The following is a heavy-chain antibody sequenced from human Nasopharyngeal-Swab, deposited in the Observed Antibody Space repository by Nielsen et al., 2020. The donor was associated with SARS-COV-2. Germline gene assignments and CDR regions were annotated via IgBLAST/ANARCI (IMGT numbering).Heavy chain of an antibody. CDR3: AKDPYPASYSSSWYLDY. J-gene: IGHJ4*02. D-gene: IGHD6-13*01. V-gene: IGHV3-74*01. CDR1: GFTFSSYW. CDR2: INDDGRDT. Sequence: GESLKISCAASGFTFSSYWMHWVRQAPGKGLVWVSRINDDGRDTIYADSVKGRFTISRDNAKNTLYLQMNSLRAEDTAVYYCAKDPYPASYSSSWYLDYWGQGTLVTVSS.